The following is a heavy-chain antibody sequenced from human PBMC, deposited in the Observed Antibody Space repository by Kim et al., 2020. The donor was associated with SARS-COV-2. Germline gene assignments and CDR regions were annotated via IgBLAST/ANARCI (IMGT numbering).Heavy chain of an antibody. J-gene: IGHJ4*01. CDR2: IYYTGTA. CDR3: ARVPPPGYFRGRFESGNYFDS. V-gene: IGHV4-31*03. CDR1: GDSMDGFY. Sequence: SETLSLTCSVSGDSMDGFYWSWIRQHPVKGLEWIGYIYYTGTADYNPSLGGRVAISVDTSKRQFSLKVTSVTAADTAVYYCARVPPPGYFRGRFESGNYFDSWGHGTLVTVSS. D-gene: IGHD6-19*01.